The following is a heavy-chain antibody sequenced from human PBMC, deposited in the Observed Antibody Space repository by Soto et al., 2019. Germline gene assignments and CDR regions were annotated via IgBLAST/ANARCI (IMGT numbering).Heavy chain of an antibody. J-gene: IGHJ4*01. Sequence: GGSLRLSCAACGFTFGYYGISWVRQAPWKGLEWLATIKWDAIEKKYVDSVKRRFTMSRDNAKNSVYLQMDSLRAEDTSVYYCARGSGYGSGAYVNHYLDYRRHGTVVTVST. D-gene: IGHD3-10*01. CDR3: ARGSGYGSGAYVNHYLDY. CDR2: IKWDAIEK. CDR1: GFTFGYYG. V-gene: IGHV3-7*01.